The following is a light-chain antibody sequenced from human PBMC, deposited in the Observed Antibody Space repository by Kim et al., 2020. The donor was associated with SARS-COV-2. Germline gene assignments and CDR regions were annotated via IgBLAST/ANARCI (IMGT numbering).Light chain of an antibody. Sequence: EIVLTQSPATLSLSPGERATLSCRASHSVTSSLAWYQQKRGQAPRLLIYDASNRATGIPARFSGSGSGTDFTITISSLEPEDFAVYYCLQRKNWPLTFGGGTKVDIK. CDR2: DAS. CDR1: HSVTSS. CDR3: LQRKNWPLT. J-gene: IGKJ4*01. V-gene: IGKV3-11*01.